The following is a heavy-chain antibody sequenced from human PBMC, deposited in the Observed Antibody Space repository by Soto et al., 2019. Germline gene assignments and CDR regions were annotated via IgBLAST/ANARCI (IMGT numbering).Heavy chain of an antibody. CDR3: TRHTGYDSSLYX. CDR1: GYTFTGHW. J-gene: IGHJ4*02. CDR2: IGPSDSYT. D-gene: IGHD5-12*01. V-gene: IGHV5-10-1*01. Sequence: PGEALKITWQGSGYTFTGHWISWVRQMPGKGLELMGRIGPSDSYTEYSPTVQGHVTMSADKSINTAYLQWSSLQASDTAVYYCTRHTGYDSSLYXWGQVTLVTVSX.